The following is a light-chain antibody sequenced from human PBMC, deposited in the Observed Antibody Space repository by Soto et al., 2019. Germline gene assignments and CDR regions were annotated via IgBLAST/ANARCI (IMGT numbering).Light chain of an antibody. CDR3: QHRSNWAPTWT. J-gene: IGKJ1*01. V-gene: IGKV3-11*01. CDR1: QSVSSY. CDR2: DAS. Sequence: EIVLTQSPATLSLSPGARATLSCRASQSVSSYLAWYQHKPGQAPSLLIYDASNRATGIPARFSGSGSGTDFTLTISSLEPEDFAVYYCQHRSNWAPTWTVGQGTKVEVK.